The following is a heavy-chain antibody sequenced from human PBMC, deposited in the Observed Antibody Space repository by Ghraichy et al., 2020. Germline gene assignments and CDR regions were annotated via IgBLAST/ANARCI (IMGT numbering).Heavy chain of an antibody. V-gene: IGHV5-51*01. CDR1: GYSFTSYW. Sequence: GDSLNISCKGSGYSFTSYWIGWVRQMPGKGLEWMGIIYPGDSDTRYSPSFQGQVTISADKSISTAYLQWSSLKASDTAMYYCARHYDPKPQLWTTVVTPWHPDAFDIWGQGTMATVSS. CDR2: IYPGDSDT. D-gene: IGHD4-23*01. CDR3: ARHYDPKPQLWTTVVTPWHPDAFDI. J-gene: IGHJ3*02.